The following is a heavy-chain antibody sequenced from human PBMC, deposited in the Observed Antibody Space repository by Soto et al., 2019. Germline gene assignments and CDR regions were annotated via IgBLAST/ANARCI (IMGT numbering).Heavy chain of an antibody. Sequence: AASVKVSCKASGYTFTSYGISWVRQAPGQGLEWMGWISAYNGNTNYAQKLQGRVTMTTDTSTSTAYMELRSLRSDDTAVYYCARDSYDSSGYYFHYWGQGTLVTVSS. CDR1: GYTFTSYG. J-gene: IGHJ4*02. CDR3: ARDSYDSSGYYFHY. V-gene: IGHV1-18*01. D-gene: IGHD3-22*01. CDR2: ISAYNGNT.